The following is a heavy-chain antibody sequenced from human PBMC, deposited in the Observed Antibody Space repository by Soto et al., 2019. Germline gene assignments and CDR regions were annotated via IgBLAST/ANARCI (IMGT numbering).Heavy chain of an antibody. V-gene: IGHV1-8*01. Sequence: QVQLVQSGAEVKKPGASVKVSCKASGYTFTSYDINWVRQATGQGLEWMGWMNPNSGNTGYAQKFQGRVTMTRNTSRGTGYRQVRSLRSEYTAVYSLARGVYGYNALDYWGQGTQDTVSS. CDR3: ARGVYGYNALDY. CDR1: GYTFTSYD. CDR2: MNPNSGNT. D-gene: IGHD2-8*01. J-gene: IGHJ4*02.